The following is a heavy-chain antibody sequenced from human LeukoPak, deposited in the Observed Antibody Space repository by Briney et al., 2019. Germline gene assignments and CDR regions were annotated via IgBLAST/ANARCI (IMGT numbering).Heavy chain of an antibody. CDR1: GYTFTSYG. Sequence: GASVKVSCKASGYTFTSYGISWVRQAPGQGLEWMGWISAYNGNTNYAQKLQGRVNMTRDTSTSTVYMELSMLRSEDTAVYYCARGLYYYDSSGSPWPDAFDVWGQGTMVTVSS. CDR2: ISAYNGNT. CDR3: ARGLYYYDSSGSPWPDAFDV. V-gene: IGHV1-18*01. J-gene: IGHJ3*01. D-gene: IGHD3-22*01.